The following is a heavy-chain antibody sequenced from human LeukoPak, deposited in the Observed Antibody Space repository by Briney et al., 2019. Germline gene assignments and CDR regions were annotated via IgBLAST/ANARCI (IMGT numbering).Heavy chain of an antibody. CDR3: AGLPVLATTPDY. CDR2: INSDGSST. CDR1: GFIFSNYW. Sequence: LSGGSLRLSCAASGFIFSNYWMYWVRQAPGKGLVWVSRINSDGSSTRYADSVKGRFTISRDNAKNTLYLQMNSLRAEDTAVYFCAGLPVLATTPDYWGQGTLVTVSS. J-gene: IGHJ4*02. V-gene: IGHV3-74*01. D-gene: IGHD5-12*01.